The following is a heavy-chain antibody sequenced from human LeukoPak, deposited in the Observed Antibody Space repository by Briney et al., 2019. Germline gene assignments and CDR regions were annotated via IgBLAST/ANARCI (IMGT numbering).Heavy chain of an antibody. CDR2: TWYDGSNK. V-gene: IGHV3-33*03. J-gene: IGHJ4*02. CDR3: AKDKSIWDFWSGYYPFDY. CDR1: GFTFTSYG. D-gene: IGHD3-3*01. Sequence: PGGSLRPSCAASGFTFTSYGMHWVRQAPGKGLEWVVVTWYDGSNKYYADSVKGRFTISRDNSKNSLYLQMNSLRTEDTALYYCAKDKSIWDFWSGYYPFDYWGQGTLVTVSS.